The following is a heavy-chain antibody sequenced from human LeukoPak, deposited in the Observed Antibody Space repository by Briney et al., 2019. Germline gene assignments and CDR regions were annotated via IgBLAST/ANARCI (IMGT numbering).Heavy chain of an antibody. J-gene: IGHJ4*02. D-gene: IGHD4-17*01. CDR2: IRYDGSNK. CDR3: AKTTTGIY. V-gene: IGHV3-30*02. CDR1: GYTFTSYY. Sequence: SCKASGYTFTSYYMHWVRQAPGKGLEWVAFIRYDGSNKYYADSVKGRFTIPRDNSKNTLYLQMNSLRAEDTAVYYCAKTTTGIYWGQGTLVTVSS.